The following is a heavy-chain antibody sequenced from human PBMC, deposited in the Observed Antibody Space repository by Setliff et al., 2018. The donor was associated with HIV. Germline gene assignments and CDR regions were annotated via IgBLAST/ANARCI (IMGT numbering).Heavy chain of an antibody. V-gene: IGHV1-2*06. J-gene: IGHJ3*01. CDR3: AKQGYADSLYAFDV. CDR2: IHPNAGST. D-gene: IGHD3-16*01. CDR1: GYTFTAYY. Sequence: ASVKVSCKTSGYTFTAYYIYWVRQAPGHGLELMGRIHPNAGSTNYLQKFQGRVSITRDTSMSTVYMTLTGLTSDDTAVYYCAKQGYADSLYAFDVWGQGTMVTVSS.